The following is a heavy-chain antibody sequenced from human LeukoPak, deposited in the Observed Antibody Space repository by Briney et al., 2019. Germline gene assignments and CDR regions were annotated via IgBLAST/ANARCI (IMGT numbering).Heavy chain of an antibody. D-gene: IGHD6-13*01. J-gene: IGHJ4*02. Sequence: SETLSLTCTVSGGSIRSNYWSWIRQPPGKGLEWIGYMHYSGSTSYNPSLKSRVTISVDTSKNQFSLKLSSVTAADTAVYYCASAYSSSWLRFDYWGQGTLVTVSS. CDR1: GGSIRSNY. CDR3: ASAYSSSWLRFDY. V-gene: IGHV4-59*08. CDR2: MHYSGST.